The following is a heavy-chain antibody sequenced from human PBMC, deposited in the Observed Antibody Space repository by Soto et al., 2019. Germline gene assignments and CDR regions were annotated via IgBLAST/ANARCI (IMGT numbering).Heavy chain of an antibody. CDR1: GGSVSSGIYY. CDR3: ARVIVVVTAIREYYFDY. V-gene: IGHV4-61*01. CDR2: IYYSGST. Sequence: SETLSLTCTVSGGSVSSGIYYWSWIRHPPGKGLEWIGYIYYSGSTNYNPSLKSRVTISVDTSKNQFSLKLSSVTAADTAVYYCARVIVVVTAIREYYFDYWGQGTLVTVS. D-gene: IGHD2-21*02. J-gene: IGHJ4*02.